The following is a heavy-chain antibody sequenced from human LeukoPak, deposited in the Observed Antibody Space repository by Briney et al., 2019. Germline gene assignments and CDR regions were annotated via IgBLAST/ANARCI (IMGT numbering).Heavy chain of an antibody. D-gene: IGHD6-19*01. CDR3: ARGVAGPYYYYYMDV. Sequence: ASVKVSCKASGYTFTDYYMHWVRQAPGQGLEWMGLINPNSGGTNYAQKFQGRVTMTRDPSISTAYMELSRLTSDDPAVYYCARGVAGPYYYYYMDVWGRGTTVTVSS. J-gene: IGHJ6*03. CDR1: GYTFTDYY. V-gene: IGHV1-2*02. CDR2: INPNSGGT.